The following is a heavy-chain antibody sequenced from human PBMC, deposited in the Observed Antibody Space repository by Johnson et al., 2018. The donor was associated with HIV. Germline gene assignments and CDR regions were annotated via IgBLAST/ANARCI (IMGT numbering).Heavy chain of an antibody. CDR3: ARTQVVYAHFDI. V-gene: IGHV3-66*01. CDR1: GFTFSSYD. Sequence: EQLVESGGGLVQPGGSLRLSCAASGFTFSSYDMHWVRQATGKGLEWVSVIFSVGGAYYADSVKGRFIISRDNSKNMVYLQMNSLRAEDTALYYCARTQVVYAHFDIWGQGTMVTVSS. CDR2: IFSVGGA. D-gene: IGHD2-8*02. J-gene: IGHJ3*02.